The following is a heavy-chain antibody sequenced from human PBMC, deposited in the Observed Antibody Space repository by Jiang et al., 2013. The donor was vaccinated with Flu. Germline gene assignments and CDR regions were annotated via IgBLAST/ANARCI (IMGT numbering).Heavy chain of an antibody. V-gene: IGHV3-23*01. J-gene: IGHJ4*02. CDR3: CYPWTAFDY. Sequence: MSWVRQAPGKGLEWVSAISDSGGSTYYADSVKGRFAVSRDNSKNTLYLQMTSLRAEDTAVYYCCYPWTAFDYWGQGTLVTVSS. CDR2: ISDSGGST. D-gene: IGHD3/OR15-3a*01.